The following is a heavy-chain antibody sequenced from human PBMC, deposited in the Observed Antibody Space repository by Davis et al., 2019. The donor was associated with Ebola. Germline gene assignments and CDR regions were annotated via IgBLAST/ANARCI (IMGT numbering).Heavy chain of an antibody. Sequence: ASVKVSCKASGYTFSSYAVHWVRQAPGQRLEWMGWINAGNANTKYSQNFQARVTITWDTSASTAYMELSSLRSEDTAVYYCASSVVLGSYYKGPFDYWGQGTLVTVSS. CDR2: INAGNANT. CDR1: GYTFSSYA. V-gene: IGHV1-3*01. D-gene: IGHD3-10*01. J-gene: IGHJ4*02. CDR3: ASSVVLGSYYKGPFDY.